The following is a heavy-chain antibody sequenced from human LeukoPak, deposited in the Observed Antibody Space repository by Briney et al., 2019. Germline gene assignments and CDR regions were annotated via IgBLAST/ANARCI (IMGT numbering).Heavy chain of an antibody. CDR3: ARDGAIVEPAAKTPRRGMDV. CDR1: GGSFSGYY. CDR2: INHSGST. V-gene: IGHV4-34*01. D-gene: IGHD2-2*01. Sequence: SETLSLTCAVYGGSFSGYYWSWIRQPPGKGLEWIGEINHSGSTNYNPSLKSRVTISVDTSKNQFSLKLSSVTAADTAVYYCARDGAIVEPAAKTPRRGMDVWGQGTTVTVSS. J-gene: IGHJ6*02.